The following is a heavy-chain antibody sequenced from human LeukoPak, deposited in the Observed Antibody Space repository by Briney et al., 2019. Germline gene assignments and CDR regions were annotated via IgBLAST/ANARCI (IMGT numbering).Heavy chain of an antibody. J-gene: IGHJ4*02. D-gene: IGHD3-10*01. V-gene: IGHV1-18*04. CDR2: ISPNSGDT. CDR1: GYTFTDYY. CDR3: ARGLSYYGSGSYYFSEFDY. Sequence: WASVKVSCKASGYTFTDYYIHWVRQAPGQGLEWMGWISPNSGDTNYAQKLQGRVTMTTETSTSTAYTELRSLRSDDTAVYYCARGLSYYGSGSYYFSEFDYWGQGTLVTVSS.